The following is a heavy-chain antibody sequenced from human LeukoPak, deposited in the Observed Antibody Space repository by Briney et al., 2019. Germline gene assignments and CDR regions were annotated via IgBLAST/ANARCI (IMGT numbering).Heavy chain of an antibody. V-gene: IGHV3-33*01. CDR3: ARDQGNMGKFYFDY. CDR1: GFTFSSYG. Sequence: GMSLRLSCAASGFTFSSYGMHWVRQAPGKGLEWVAVIWYDGSNTYYADSVKGRFTISRDNSKNTLYLQMNSLRAEDTAVYFCARDQGNMGKFYFDYWGQGTLVTVSS. J-gene: IGHJ4*02. CDR2: IWYDGSNT. D-gene: IGHD3-16*01.